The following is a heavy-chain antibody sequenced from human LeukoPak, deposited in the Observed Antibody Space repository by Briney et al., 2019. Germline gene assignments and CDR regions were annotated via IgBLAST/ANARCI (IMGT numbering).Heavy chain of an antibody. CDR3: ARTTSGAVIAIDY. Sequence: SETLSPTCTVSGGSISSSSYYWGWFRQPPGKGLEWIGSIYYSGSTYYNPSLKSRVTIYVDTSKNQFSLKLSSVTAADTAVFYCARTTSGAVIAIDYWGQGTLVTVSS. J-gene: IGHJ4*02. CDR1: GGSISSSSYY. V-gene: IGHV4-39*01. CDR2: IYYSGST. D-gene: IGHD3-16*02.